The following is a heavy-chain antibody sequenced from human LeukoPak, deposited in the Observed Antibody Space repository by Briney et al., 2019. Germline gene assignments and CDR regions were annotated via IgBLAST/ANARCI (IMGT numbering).Heavy chain of an antibody. J-gene: IGHJ4*02. V-gene: IGHV4-39*01. CDR2: IYYSGST. CDR3: ARLPLRGVPYYFDY. CDR1: GGSISSSSYY. Sequence: SETLSLTCTVSGGSISSSSYYWGWIRQPPGKGLEWIGSIYYSGSTYYNPSLKSRVTISVDTSKNQFSLKLSSVTAADTAVYYCARLPLRGVPYYFDYWGQGTLVTVSS. D-gene: IGHD3-10*01.